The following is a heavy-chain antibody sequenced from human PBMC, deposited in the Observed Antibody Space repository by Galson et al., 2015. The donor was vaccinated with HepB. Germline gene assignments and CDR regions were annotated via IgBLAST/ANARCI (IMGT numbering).Heavy chain of an antibody. V-gene: IGHV1-24*01. Sequence: SVKASCKVSGYTLTELSMHWVRQAPGKGLEWMGGFDPEDGETIYAQKFQGRVTMTEDTSTDTAYMELSSLRSEDTAVYYCATPYPRKGAGSMDYWGQGTLVTVSS. CDR3: ATPYPRKGAGSMDY. J-gene: IGHJ4*02. CDR1: GYTLTELS. CDR2: FDPEDGET. D-gene: IGHD6-19*01.